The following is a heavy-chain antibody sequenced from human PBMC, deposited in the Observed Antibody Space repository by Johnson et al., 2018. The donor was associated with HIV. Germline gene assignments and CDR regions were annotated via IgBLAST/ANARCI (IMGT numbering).Heavy chain of an antibody. V-gene: IGHV3-48*04. CDR3: ARDGYSGGFDI. J-gene: IGHJ3*02. D-gene: IGHD2-21*01. Sequence: VQLVESGGTLVQPGGSLRVSCVASGFSFSSDVMTWVRQAPGKGLEWVSYISSSGSTIYYADAVKGRFNISRDNAKNSLYLKMNSLRAEDTAVYYCARDGYSGGFDIWGQGTMVTVSS. CDR1: GFSFSSDV. CDR2: ISSSGSTI.